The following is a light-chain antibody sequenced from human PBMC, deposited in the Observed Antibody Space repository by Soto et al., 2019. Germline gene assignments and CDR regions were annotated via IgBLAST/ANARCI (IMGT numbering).Light chain of an antibody. CDR2: EVS. Sequence: QLVLTQPASVSGSPGQSITISCTGTSSDVGGYDYVSWYQQHPGKAPKLMIYEVSNRPSGVFNRFSGSKSGNTASLTISGLQAEDEADYYCSSYTSSSTSPYVFGTVTKLTVL. CDR3: SSYTSSSTSPYV. V-gene: IGLV2-14*01. J-gene: IGLJ1*01. CDR1: SSDVGGYDY.